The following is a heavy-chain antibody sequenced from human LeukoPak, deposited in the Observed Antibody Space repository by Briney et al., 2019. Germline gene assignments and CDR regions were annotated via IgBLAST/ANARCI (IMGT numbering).Heavy chain of an antibody. J-gene: IGHJ4*02. V-gene: IGHV4-34*01. Sequence: SETLSLTCAVYGGSFSGYYWSWIRQPPGKGLEWIGEINHRGSTNYNPSLKSRVTISVDTSKNHFSLRLSSVTAADTAVYYCARDGAAAGTSPWGQGALVTVSS. CDR2: INHRGST. D-gene: IGHD6-13*01. CDR3: ARDGAAAGTSP. CDR1: GGSFSGYY.